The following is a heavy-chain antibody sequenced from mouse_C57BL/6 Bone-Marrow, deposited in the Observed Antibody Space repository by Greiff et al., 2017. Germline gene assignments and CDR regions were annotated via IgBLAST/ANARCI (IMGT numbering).Heavy chain of an antibody. Sequence: QVQLQQSGPGLVQPSQSLSITCTVSGFSLTSYGVHWVRQSPGKGLEWLGVIWRGGSTDYNAAFMSRLSITKDNSKSQVFFKMNSLQADDTAIYYCATSYYGSGYYAMDYWGQGTSVTVSS. J-gene: IGHJ4*01. V-gene: IGHV2-5*01. CDR1: GFSLTSYG. CDR3: ATSYYGSGYYAMDY. D-gene: IGHD1-1*01. CDR2: IWRGGST.